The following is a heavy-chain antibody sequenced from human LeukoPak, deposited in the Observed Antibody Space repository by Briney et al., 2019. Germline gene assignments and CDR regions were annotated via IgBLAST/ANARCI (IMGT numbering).Heavy chain of an antibody. CDR2: ISGSGGST. Sequence: GGSLRLSCAASGFTFSSYAMSWVRQAPGKGLEWVSAISGSGGSTYYADSVKGRFTISRDNSKNTLYLQMNSLRAEDTAVYYCATTFHYGSGSYCLDYWGQGTLVTVSS. CDR3: ATTFHYGSGSYCLDY. D-gene: IGHD3-10*01. V-gene: IGHV3-23*01. CDR1: GFTFSSYA. J-gene: IGHJ4*02.